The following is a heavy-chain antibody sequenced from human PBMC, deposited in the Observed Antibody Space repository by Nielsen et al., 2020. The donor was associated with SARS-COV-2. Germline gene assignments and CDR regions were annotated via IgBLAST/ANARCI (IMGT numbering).Heavy chain of an antibody. Sequence: GGSLRLSCAASGFTFSSYAMHWVRQAPGKGLEWVAVISYDGSNKYYADSVKGRFTISRDNSKNTLYLQMNGLRAEDTAVYYCARDASGWYLDYWGQGTLVTVSS. CDR1: GFTFSSYA. CDR3: ARDASGWYLDY. D-gene: IGHD6-19*01. V-gene: IGHV3-30*04. CDR2: ISYDGSNK. J-gene: IGHJ4*02.